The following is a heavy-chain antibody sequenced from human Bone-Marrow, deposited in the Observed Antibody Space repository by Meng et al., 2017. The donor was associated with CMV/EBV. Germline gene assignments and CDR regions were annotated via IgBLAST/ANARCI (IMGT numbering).Heavy chain of an antibody. Sequence: GGSLRLSCAASGFTFNNYSMNWVRQAPGKGLEWVSSIRTNRSYINHADSVKGRFTISRDNAKNSLYLQMNSLRAEDTAVYYCARGNTVAGFDYWGQGTLVTVSS. CDR3: ARGNTVAGFDY. V-gene: IGHV3-21*01. D-gene: IGHD6-19*01. J-gene: IGHJ4*02. CDR1: GFTFNNYS. CDR2: IRTNRSYI.